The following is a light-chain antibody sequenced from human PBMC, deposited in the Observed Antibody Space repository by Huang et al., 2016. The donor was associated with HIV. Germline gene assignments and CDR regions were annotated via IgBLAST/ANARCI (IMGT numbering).Light chain of an antibody. J-gene: IGKJ1*01. Sequence: DIQMTQSPASLSASTGVRVTLTCRASQDIGHFVAWFQQKLGKVPRLLIYAASMLQSGVPSRFSGRGSGTDFTLTISNFQPEDVATYYCQRYDSAPRAFGQGTKVDLK. V-gene: IGKV1-27*01. CDR2: AAS. CDR3: QRYDSAPRA. CDR1: QDIGHF.